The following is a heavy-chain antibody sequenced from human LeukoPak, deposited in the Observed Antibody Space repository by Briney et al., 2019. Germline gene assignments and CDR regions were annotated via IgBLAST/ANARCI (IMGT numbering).Heavy chain of an antibody. D-gene: IGHD3-10*01. Sequence: PGGSLRLSCAASGFTFSSYAMSWVRQAPGKGLEWVSAISGSGGSTYYADSVKGRFTISRDNSKNTLYLQMNSLRAEDTAVYYCAKKGSGSYYFGRLFYYYYMDVWGKGTTVTVSS. V-gene: IGHV3-23*01. CDR1: GFTFSSYA. CDR2: ISGSGGST. J-gene: IGHJ6*03. CDR3: AKKGSGSYYFGRLFYYYYMDV.